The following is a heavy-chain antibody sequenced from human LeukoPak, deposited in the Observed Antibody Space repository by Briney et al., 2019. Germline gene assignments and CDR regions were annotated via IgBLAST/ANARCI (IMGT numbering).Heavy chain of an antibody. V-gene: IGHV1-46*01. CDR2: INPSGGTT. Sequence: GASVKVSCKASGYTFTGYYMHWVRQAPGQGLEWMGIINPSGGTTSYAQKFQGRVSMTKDTSTSTVYMELSSLRSEDTAVYYRARDNRGERTPGWGYGGFDIWGQGTMVSVSS. J-gene: IGHJ3*02. CDR3: ARDNRGERTPGWGYGGFDI. CDR1: GYTFTGYY. D-gene: IGHD3-16*01.